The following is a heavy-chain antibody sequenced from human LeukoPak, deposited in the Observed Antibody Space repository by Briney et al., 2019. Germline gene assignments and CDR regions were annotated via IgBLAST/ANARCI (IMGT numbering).Heavy chain of an antibody. J-gene: IGHJ6*04. CDR3: ARDPDPHDYGDYEEGFWYYYAMDV. Sequence: GGSLRLSCAASGFTLSTYSMNWVRQAPGKGLGWVSFITSSSSYYADSVKGRFTISRDNAKNSLFLQMNSLRAEDTAVYFCARDPDPHDYGDYEEGFWYYYAMDVWGKGATVTVSS. V-gene: IGHV3-21*01. CDR2: ITSSSSY. D-gene: IGHD4-17*01. CDR1: GFTLSTYS.